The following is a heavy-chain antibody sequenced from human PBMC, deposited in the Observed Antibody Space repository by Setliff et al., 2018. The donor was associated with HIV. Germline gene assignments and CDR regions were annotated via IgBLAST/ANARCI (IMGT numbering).Heavy chain of an antibody. CDR3: VRDTEVSSSWSFDY. V-gene: IGHV4-59*11. D-gene: IGHD6-13*01. CDR1: GASITRHY. Sequence: SETLSLTCTVSGASITRHYWSWIRQSPGRELEWIGYIYSTGSTNYNPSLQSRVSISMDASKNKFSLKVTSVTSADTAIYYCVRDTEVSSSWSFDYWGQGTLVTVSS. CDR2: IYSTGST. J-gene: IGHJ4*02.